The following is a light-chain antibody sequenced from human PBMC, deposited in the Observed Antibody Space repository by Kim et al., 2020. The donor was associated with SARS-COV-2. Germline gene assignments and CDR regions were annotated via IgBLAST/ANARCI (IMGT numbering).Light chain of an antibody. J-gene: IGKJ2*01. Sequence: EIVLTQSPDTLSLSPGESATLSCRASQDVRSASLAWYQQIPGQAPRLLLFGSSLRAAGIPDRFSSSGSGTDFTLSIARLEPEDFAVYYCQQYGDSPQTFGQGTKVDIK. V-gene: IGKV3-20*01. CDR3: QQYGDSPQT. CDR2: GSS. CDR1: QDVRSAS.